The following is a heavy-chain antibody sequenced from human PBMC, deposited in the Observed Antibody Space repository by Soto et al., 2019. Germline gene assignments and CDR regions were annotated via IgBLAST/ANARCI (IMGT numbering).Heavy chain of an antibody. Sequence: QVQLQESGPGLVKPSETLSLTCTVSGGSISPYYWSWIRQPPGKGLEWIGFIYYSGSTSYNPSLKRRVIISVEPSQNQFSLMLTSVTAADTAVYYCARPRSSGYAGEFDYWGQGTLVTVSS. V-gene: IGHV4-59*01. CDR1: GGSISPYY. CDR2: IYYSGST. CDR3: ARPRSSGYAGEFDY. D-gene: IGHD3-22*01. J-gene: IGHJ4*02.